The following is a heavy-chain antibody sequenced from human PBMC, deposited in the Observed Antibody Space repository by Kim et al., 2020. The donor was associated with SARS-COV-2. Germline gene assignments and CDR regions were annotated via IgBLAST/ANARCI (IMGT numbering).Heavy chain of an antibody. CDR1: GGSISSSSYY. V-gene: IGHV4-39*07. CDR2: IYYSGST. CDR3: AREDTYYYDSSGYYYRGARYYGMDV. J-gene: IGHJ6*02. Sequence: SETLSLTCTVSGGSISSSSYYWGWIRQPPGKGLEWIGSIYYSGSTYYNPSLKSRVTISVDTSENQFSLKLSSVTAADTAVYYCAREDTYYYDSSGYYYRGARYYGMDVWGQGNPVTVSS. D-gene: IGHD3-22*01.